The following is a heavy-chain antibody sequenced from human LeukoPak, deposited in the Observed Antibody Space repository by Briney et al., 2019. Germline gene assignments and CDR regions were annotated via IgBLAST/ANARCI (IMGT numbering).Heavy chain of an antibody. J-gene: IGHJ6*02. V-gene: IGHV4-4*02. CDR3: ARITFVVEGYGMDV. CDR1: GGSISSSNW. D-gene: IGHD2-21*01. Sequence: SGTLSLTCAISGGSISSSNWWTWVRQPPGKGLEWVGEIYLRGNTNYNPSLESRVTISVDESKTQLSLSLSSVTAADTAVYYCARITFVVEGYGMDVWGQGTTVTVSS. CDR2: IYLRGNT.